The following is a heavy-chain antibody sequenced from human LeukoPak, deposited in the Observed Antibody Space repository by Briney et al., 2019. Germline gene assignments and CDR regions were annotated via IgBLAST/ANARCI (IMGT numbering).Heavy chain of an antibody. CDR3: ASRKLGNDY. V-gene: IGHV4-59*02. J-gene: IGHJ4*02. D-gene: IGHD7-27*01. CDR2: IYHTGST. CDR1: GGSVSDYY. Sequence: SETLSLTCTISGGSVSDYYWSWIRQSPGKGLEWIGYIYHTGSTSYSPSLKSRVTISADTSQNQFSLKLSSVTAADTAVYYCASRKLGNDYWGQGTLVTVS.